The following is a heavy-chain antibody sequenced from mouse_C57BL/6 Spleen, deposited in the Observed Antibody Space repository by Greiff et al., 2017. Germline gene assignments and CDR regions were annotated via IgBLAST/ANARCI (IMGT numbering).Heavy chain of an antibody. CDR1: GFNIKDYY. J-gene: IGHJ2*01. V-gene: IGHV14-2*01. D-gene: IGHD1-1*01. CDR3: ARWGGSSYDDFDY. CDR2: IDPEDGEH. Sequence: EVQLQQSGAELVKPGASVKLSCTASGFNIKDYYMHWVKQRTEQGLEWIGRIDPEDGEHKYAPNIQGKATITAETSSNTAYLQISSLTSEDTAVYYCARWGGSSYDDFDYWGQGTTLTVSS.